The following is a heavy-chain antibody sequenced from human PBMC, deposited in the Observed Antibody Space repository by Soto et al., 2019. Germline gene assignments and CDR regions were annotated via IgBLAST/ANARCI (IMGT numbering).Heavy chain of an antibody. Sequence: QVQLVESGGGVVQPGRSLRLSCAASGFTFSSYGMHWVRQAPGKGLEWVAVISYDGSNKYYADSVKGRFTISRDNSKNTLYLQMNSLRAEDTAVYYCAKDGGASWWFWGQGTLVTVSS. CDR2: ISYDGSNK. V-gene: IGHV3-30*18. J-gene: IGHJ4*02. CDR3: AKDGGASWWF. CDR1: GFTFSSYG. D-gene: IGHD2-15*01.